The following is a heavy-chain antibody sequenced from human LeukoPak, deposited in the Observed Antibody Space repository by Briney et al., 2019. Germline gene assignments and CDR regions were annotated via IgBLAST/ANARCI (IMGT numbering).Heavy chain of an antibody. CDR1: GYTFTSYD. D-gene: IGHD3-16*01. CDR3: ARGRRLRLGEFRWFDP. J-gene: IGHJ5*02. V-gene: IGHV1-8*03. CDR2: MNPNSGNT. Sequence: ASVKASCKASGYTFTSYDINWVRQATGQGLEWMGWMNPNSGNTGYAQKLQGRVTITRNTSISTAYMELSSLRSEDTAVYYCARGRRLRLGEFRWFDPWGQGTLVTVSS.